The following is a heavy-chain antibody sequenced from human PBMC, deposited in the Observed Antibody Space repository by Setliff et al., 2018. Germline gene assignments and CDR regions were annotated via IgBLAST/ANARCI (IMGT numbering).Heavy chain of an antibody. CDR3: AAERRGYFYLY. D-gene: IGHD5-18*01. CDR2: IVVGSGNT. Sequence: SVKVSCKASGFTFTSSAVQWVRQARGQRLEWIGWIVVGSGNTNYAQKFQERVTITRDMSTSTAYMELSSLRAEDTAVYYCAAERRGYFYLYWGQGTLVTVSS. V-gene: IGHV1-58*01. J-gene: IGHJ4*02. CDR1: GFTFTSSA.